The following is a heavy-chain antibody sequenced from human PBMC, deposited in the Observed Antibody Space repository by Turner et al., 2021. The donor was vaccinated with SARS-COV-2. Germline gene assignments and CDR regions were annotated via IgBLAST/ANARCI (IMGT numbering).Heavy chain of an antibody. D-gene: IGHD2-2*01. CDR3: TRGDFGSNPLSNNFDY. CDR1: GFTFDDYA. Sequence: VQLVESRGDLVQPGRSLRLSCAASGFTFDDYAMHWVRQAPGKGLGWVSGISWNSASIDYADSVKGRFTISRDNAKSSLDLQMISLRAEDTAFYYWTRGDFGSNPLSNNFDYWGQGTLVTVSS. J-gene: IGHJ4*02. CDR2: ISWNSASI. V-gene: IGHV3-9*01.